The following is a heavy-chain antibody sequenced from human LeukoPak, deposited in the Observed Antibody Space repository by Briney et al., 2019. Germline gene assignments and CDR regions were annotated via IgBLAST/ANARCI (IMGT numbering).Heavy chain of an antibody. CDR2: ISSSSSYI. V-gene: IGHV3-21*01. D-gene: IGHD3-22*01. Sequence: GGSLRLSCAASGFTFSSYSMNWVRQAPGKGLEWVSSISSSSSYIYYADSVKGRFTISRDNAKNSLYLQMNSLRAEDTAVYYCARASTYYYDSSGYPAFDYWGQGTLVTVSS. J-gene: IGHJ4*02. CDR3: ARASTYYYDSSGYPAFDY. CDR1: GFTFSSYS.